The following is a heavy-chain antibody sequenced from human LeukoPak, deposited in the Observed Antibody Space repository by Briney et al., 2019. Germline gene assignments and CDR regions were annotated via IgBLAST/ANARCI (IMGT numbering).Heavy chain of an antibody. J-gene: IGHJ5*02. Sequence: GGSLRLSCVASGFTVSNNYMNWVRQAPGKGLEWVSVIYSGSSTYYADFVKGRFTISGDNSKNTPYLQMNSLRVEDTALYYCTRGLGAAAHRFDPWGQGTLVTVSS. V-gene: IGHV3-53*01. CDR3: TRGLGAAAHRFDP. CDR2: IYSGSST. D-gene: IGHD2-2*01. CDR1: GFTVSNNY.